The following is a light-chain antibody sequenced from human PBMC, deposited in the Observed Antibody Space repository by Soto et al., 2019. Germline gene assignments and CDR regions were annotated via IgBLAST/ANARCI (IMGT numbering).Light chain of an antibody. Sequence: EIVLTQSPGTLSLSPGERATLSCRASQSVSSSYLAWYQQKPGQAPRLLIYGASSRATGIPDRFSGSGSGTDFTLNISRLEPEDFAVYYCQQYGSSLVTFGQWTNVEI. V-gene: IGKV3-20*01. CDR1: QSVSSSY. CDR3: QQYGSSLVT. CDR2: GAS. J-gene: IGKJ1*01.